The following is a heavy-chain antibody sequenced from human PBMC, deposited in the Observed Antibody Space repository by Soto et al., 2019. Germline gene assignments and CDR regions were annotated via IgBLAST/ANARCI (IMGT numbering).Heavy chain of an antibody. CDR3: ARASRRIPPFEPVTAEYYYGMDV. D-gene: IGHD3-10*01. Sequence: QVQLQETGPGLVKPSETLSLTCTVSGGSLSGNSYYWSWGRQPPGKGMEWIGYIYYSGSTNYNPSLKSRVTISVDKSKNKFSPKLSAVADADTAVYYCARASRRIPPFEPVTAEYYYGMDVWGQGTTVTVSS. V-gene: IGHV4-61*01. CDR2: IYYSGST. J-gene: IGHJ6*02. CDR1: GGSLSGNSYY.